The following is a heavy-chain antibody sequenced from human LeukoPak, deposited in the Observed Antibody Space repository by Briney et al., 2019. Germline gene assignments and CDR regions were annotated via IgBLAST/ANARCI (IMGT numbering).Heavy chain of an antibody. CDR2: ISTRARAI. Sequence: GGSLRLSCAASGFTFSDYHMSWIRQTPGKGLEWISYISTRARAIYYADSVKGRFTISRDNAKNSLFLQMGSLKAEDTAVYYCARVITMDWFGPWGQGTLVTVSS. J-gene: IGHJ5*02. CDR3: ARVITMDWFGP. D-gene: IGHD3-10*01. CDR1: GFTFSDYH. V-gene: IGHV3-11*04.